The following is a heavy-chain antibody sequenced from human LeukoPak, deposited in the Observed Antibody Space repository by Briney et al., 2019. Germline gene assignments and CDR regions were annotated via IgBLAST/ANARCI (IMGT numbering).Heavy chain of an antibody. V-gene: IGHV1-69*01. CDR2: IIPIFGTA. CDR3: ARVYYDFWSGSEYDAFDI. Sequence: GSSVKVSCKASGGTFSSYAISWVRQAPGQGLEWMGGIIPIFGTANYAQKFQGRVTITADESTSTAYMELSSLRSEDTAVYYCARVYYDFWSGSEYDAFDIWGQGTMVTVSS. CDR1: GGTFSSYA. D-gene: IGHD3-3*01. J-gene: IGHJ3*02.